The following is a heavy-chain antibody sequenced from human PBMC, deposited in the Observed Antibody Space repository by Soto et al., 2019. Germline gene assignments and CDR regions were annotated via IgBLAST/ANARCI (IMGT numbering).Heavy chain of an antibody. J-gene: IGHJ5*02. CDR3: ARGIQEGFDP. D-gene: IGHD5-18*01. Sequence: QVSLQESGPGLVKPSQTLSLTCVVSGDSITNGDYYWSWIRQPPRKDLEWIAYIYYNGITHYNPSLKSRVTISLDPSKNHFSLKMTSVTGADTAVYSCARGIQEGFDPWGQGTLVTVSS. CDR2: IYYNGIT. V-gene: IGHV4-30-4*01. CDR1: GDSITNGDYY.